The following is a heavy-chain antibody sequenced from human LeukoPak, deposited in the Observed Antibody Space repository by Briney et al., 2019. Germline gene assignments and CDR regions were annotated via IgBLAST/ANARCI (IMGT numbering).Heavy chain of an antibody. V-gene: IGHV4-61*01. D-gene: IGHD4-23*01. CDR1: GGSISSSSYY. CDR3: ARVVRAGGKYYYYYMDV. J-gene: IGHJ6*03. CDR2: IYYSGST. Sequence: SETLSLTCTVSGGSISSSSYYWRWIRQPPGTGLEWLGYIYYSGSTNYNPSLKSRVTISVDTSKNQFSLRLSSVTAADTAVYYCARVVRAGGKYYYYYMDVWGKGTTVTISS.